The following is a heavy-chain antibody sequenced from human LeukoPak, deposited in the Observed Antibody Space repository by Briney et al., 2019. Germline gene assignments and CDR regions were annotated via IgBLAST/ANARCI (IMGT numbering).Heavy chain of an antibody. Sequence: KSGGSLRLSCAASGFTFSDYYMSWIRQAPGKGLEWVSYISSSGSTIYYADPVKGRFTISRDNSKNTLYMQMNSLRAEDTAVYYCARDFAAAGIFDYWGQGTLVTVSS. D-gene: IGHD6-13*01. J-gene: IGHJ4*02. CDR3: ARDFAAAGIFDY. CDR1: GFTFSDYY. V-gene: IGHV3-11*04. CDR2: ISSSGSTI.